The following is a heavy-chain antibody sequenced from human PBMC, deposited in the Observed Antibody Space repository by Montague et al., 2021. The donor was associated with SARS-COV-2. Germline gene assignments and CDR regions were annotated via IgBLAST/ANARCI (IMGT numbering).Heavy chain of an antibody. CDR1: GGSISSYY. V-gene: IGHV4-59*01. CDR3: ARGREYSSSAGFDY. CDR2: IYYIGSP. Sequence: ETLSLTCTVSGGSISSYYWSWIRQPPGKGLEWIGYIYYIGSPNYNPSXXSLVTISVDTSKNQFSLKLSPVTAADTAVYYCARGREYSSSAGFDYWGQGTLVTVSP. D-gene: IGHD6-6*01. J-gene: IGHJ4*02.